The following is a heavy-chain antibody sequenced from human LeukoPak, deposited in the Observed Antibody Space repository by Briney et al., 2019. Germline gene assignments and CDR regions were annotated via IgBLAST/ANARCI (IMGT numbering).Heavy chain of an antibody. CDR3: AGLYSSSSPSNAFDV. D-gene: IGHD6-6*01. Sequence: SETLSLTCTVSGGSISSGGYFWTWIRQRPGKGLEWIGYIFYNGNTSHSPSLKSRVTISVDTSRNQFSLKLSSVTAADTAVYFCAGLYSSSSPSNAFDVWGQGTMVTVSS. CDR1: GGSISSGGYF. V-gene: IGHV4-31*03. CDR2: IFYNGNT. J-gene: IGHJ3*01.